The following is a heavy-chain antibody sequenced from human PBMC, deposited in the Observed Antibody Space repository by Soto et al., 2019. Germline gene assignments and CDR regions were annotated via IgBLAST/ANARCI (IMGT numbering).Heavy chain of an antibody. Sequence: QVQLQESGPGLVKPSETLSLTCSVSGGSVSSGTYYWSWLRQPPGKGLEWIGYIFYSGSTNYNPSLKSRVTISVDTSKNHFSLKLSSVTAADTAVYYCARVPRRSAPGYYFDYWGQGTLVTVSS. D-gene: IGHD2-15*01. CDR1: GGSVSSGTYY. CDR3: ARVPRRSAPGYYFDY. V-gene: IGHV4-61*03. J-gene: IGHJ4*02. CDR2: IFYSGST.